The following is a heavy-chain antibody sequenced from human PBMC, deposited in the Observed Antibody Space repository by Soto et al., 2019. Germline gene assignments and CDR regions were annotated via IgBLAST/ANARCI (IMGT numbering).Heavy chain of an antibody. D-gene: IGHD6-13*01. CDR3: ARDAQYSSRWHPIDY. CDR1: GYTFTDYG. CDR2: IHTYNGNT. V-gene: IGHV1-18*01. J-gene: IGHJ4*02. Sequence: QVQLVQSGAEVKKPGASVKVYCKASGYTFTDYGISWVRQAPGQGLEWMGWIHTYNGNTKYAQEVHARVPMTTDSSTNTAYMELRSLRSDDTAVYYCARDAQYSSRWHPIDYLGQGSLVTVSS.